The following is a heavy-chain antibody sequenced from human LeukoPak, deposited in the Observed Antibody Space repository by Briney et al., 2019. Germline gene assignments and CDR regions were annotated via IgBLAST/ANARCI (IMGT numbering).Heavy chain of an antibody. Sequence: PGGSLRLSCATSGFTFSSYWMNWVRQAPGKGLEWVANIKQDGSEKYYVHSVKGRFTISRDNAKNSLYLQMNSLRAEDTAVYYCTRGNTMVVVPDAFDIWGQGTMVTVSS. V-gene: IGHV3-7*01. CDR3: TRGNTMVVVPDAFDI. D-gene: IGHD3-22*01. CDR2: IKQDGSEK. CDR1: GFTFSSYW. J-gene: IGHJ3*02.